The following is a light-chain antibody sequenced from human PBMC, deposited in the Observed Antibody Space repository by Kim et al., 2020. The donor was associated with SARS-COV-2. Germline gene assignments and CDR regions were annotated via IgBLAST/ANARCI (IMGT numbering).Light chain of an antibody. CDR3: CSYVETDTV. CDR1: TSDVGNFNL. V-gene: IGLV2-23*01. Sequence: QSVLTQPASMSGSPGQSITISCTGTTSDVGNFNLVSWYQQRPGKAPQLIIYEGSKRPSGVSNRFSGSKSDTTASLTISGLQAEDEAHYFCCSYVETDTVFGGGTQLTVL. J-gene: IGLJ2*01. CDR2: EGS.